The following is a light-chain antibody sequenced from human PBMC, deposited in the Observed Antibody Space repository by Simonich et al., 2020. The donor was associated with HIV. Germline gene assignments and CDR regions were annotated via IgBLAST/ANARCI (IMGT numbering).Light chain of an antibody. V-gene: IGKV3-15*01. J-gene: IGKJ4*01. Sequence: EIVMTQSPVTLSVSPGERATLSCRASQSISSNLAWYQQKPGQSPRLLIYGASTRATGIPAKFSGSWSGTEFTLTISSMQSEDSAIYYCHQYNNRPLTFGGGTKVEIK. CDR1: QSISSN. CDR2: GAS. CDR3: HQYNNRPLT.